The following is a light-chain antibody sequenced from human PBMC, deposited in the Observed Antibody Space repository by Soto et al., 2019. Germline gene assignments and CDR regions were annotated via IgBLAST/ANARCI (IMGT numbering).Light chain of an antibody. CDR3: QHYNSYSEA. V-gene: IGKV1-5*03. CDR2: KAS. Sequence: DIQMTQSPSTLSGSVGDRVTITCRASQTISSWLAWYQQKPGKAPKLLIYKASTVKSGVPSRFSGSGSGTEFTLTISSLQPDDFATSYCQHYNSYSEAFGQGPKVELK. J-gene: IGKJ1*01. CDR1: QTISSW.